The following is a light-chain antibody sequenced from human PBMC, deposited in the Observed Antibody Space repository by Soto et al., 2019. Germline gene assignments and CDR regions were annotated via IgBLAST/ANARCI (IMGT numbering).Light chain of an antibody. Sequence: EIVMTQSPANLSVAPGERATLSCRASQSVSSNLAWYQQKPGQGPRLLIYGASTRATGIPARFSSSGSGTEFTRTICSLQSEDFAVYYCQQYNKWPRYTFGHGTKVEIK. J-gene: IGKJ2*01. V-gene: IGKV3-15*01. CDR3: QQYNKWPRYT. CDR1: QSVSSN. CDR2: GAS.